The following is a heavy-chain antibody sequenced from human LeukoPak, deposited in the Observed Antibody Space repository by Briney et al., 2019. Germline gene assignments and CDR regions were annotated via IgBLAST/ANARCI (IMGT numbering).Heavy chain of an antibody. CDR2: IIPIFGIA. V-gene: IGHV1-69*04. CDR1: GGTFSSYA. J-gene: IGHJ6*02. D-gene: IGHD2-2*01. Sequence: SVKVSCKASGGTFSSYAISWVRQAPGQGLEWLGRIIPIFGIANYAQKFQGRVTITADKSTSTAYMELSSLRSEDTAVYYCARAIVVVPAAIPYYGMDVWGQGTTVTVSS. CDR3: ARAIVVVPAAIPYYGMDV.